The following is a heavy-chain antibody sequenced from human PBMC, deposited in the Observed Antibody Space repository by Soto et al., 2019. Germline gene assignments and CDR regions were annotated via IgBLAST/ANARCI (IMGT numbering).Heavy chain of an antibody. Sequence: VAVIWYDGSSEYYAGSVKGRFTISRDNSKNTLYLQMTSLRAEDTAVYYCARRGVMTAYDYWGQGTLVTVSS. J-gene: IGHJ4*02. CDR2: IWYDGSSE. V-gene: IGHV3-33*01. D-gene: IGHD2-21*02. CDR3: ARRGVMTAYDY.